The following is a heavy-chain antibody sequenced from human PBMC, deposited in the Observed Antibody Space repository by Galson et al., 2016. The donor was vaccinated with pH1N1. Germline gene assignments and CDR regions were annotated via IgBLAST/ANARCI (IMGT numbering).Heavy chain of an antibody. CDR3: VQSGHGDYVGYFDY. J-gene: IGHJ4*02. CDR1: GFSLSTSGVG. CDR2: IYWDDDK. V-gene: IGHV2-5*02. Sequence: PALVKPTQTLTLTCTFSGFSLSTSGVGVGWIRQPPGKALEWLALIYWDDDKRYSPSLKSRLTITQETSKNQVVLTKTNMDPVDTATDFCVQSGHGDYVGYFDYWGQGTLVSVSS. D-gene: IGHD4-17*01.